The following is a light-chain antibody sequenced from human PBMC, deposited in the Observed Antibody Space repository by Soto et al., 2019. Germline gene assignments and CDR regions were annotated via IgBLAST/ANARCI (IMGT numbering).Light chain of an antibody. V-gene: IGKV1-5*03. CDR2: NAS. J-gene: IGKJ1*01. CDR3: QQTYSSSHT. CDR1: QSISDW. Sequence: DIQMTQSPSTLSASVGDRVTITCRASQSISDWLAWYQQKPGKAPKLLIYNASTLQSGVPSRFSGSGSGTEFTLTISSLQPDDLATYYCQQTYSSSHTFGQGTKLEIK.